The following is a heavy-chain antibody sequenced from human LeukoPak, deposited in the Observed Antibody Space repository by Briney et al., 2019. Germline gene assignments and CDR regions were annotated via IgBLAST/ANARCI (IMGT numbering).Heavy chain of an antibody. D-gene: IGHD3-22*01. V-gene: IGHV4-4*07. Sequence: SETLSLTCTVSGGSISSYYWSWIRQPAGKGLEWIGRIYTSGSTNYNPSLKSRVTMSVDMSKNQFSLKLSSVTAADTAVYYCAREGYYDSSGYPDYWGQGTLVTVSS. CDR2: IYTSGST. J-gene: IGHJ4*02. CDR3: AREGYYDSSGYPDY. CDR1: GGSISSYY.